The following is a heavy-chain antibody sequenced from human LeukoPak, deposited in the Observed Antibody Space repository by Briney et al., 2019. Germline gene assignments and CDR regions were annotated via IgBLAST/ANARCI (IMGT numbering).Heavy chain of an antibody. Sequence: SETLSLTCTVGSISIYYWSWIRQPPGKGLEWVGYVYYSGSSNYNPSRRSRVTISVDTSKNKFSLKLTSVTAAATAVYYCARGRGGGEPFDYWGQGTLVTVSS. CDR2: VYYSGSS. V-gene: IGHV4-59*01. D-gene: IGHD3-16*01. CDR1: GSISIYY. J-gene: IGHJ4*02. CDR3: ARGRGGGEPFDY.